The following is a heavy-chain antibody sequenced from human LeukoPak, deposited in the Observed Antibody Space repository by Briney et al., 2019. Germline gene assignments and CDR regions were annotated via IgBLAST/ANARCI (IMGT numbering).Heavy chain of an antibody. CDR2: IYYSGST. CDR1: GGSISNYY. V-gene: IGHV4-59*08. CDR3: ARRSTNGPPYYLEY. D-gene: IGHD1/OR15-1a*01. Sequence: ASETLSLTCTVSGGSISNYYWTWIRQPPGKGLEWIGYIYYSGSTNYNPSLKSRVSISVDTSNNQFSLKLNSVTAADTAVYYCARRSTNGPPYYLEYWGQGTPVTVSS. J-gene: IGHJ4*02.